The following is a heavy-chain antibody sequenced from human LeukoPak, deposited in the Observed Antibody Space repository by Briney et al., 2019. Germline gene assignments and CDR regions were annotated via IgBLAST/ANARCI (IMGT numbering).Heavy chain of an antibody. D-gene: IGHD4-17*01. V-gene: IGHV3-11*01. CDR1: TFNNYA. CDR3: ARGQRTGDLDAFDI. Sequence: GGSLRLSCTFTFNNYAMNWVRQAPGKGLEWVSYISSSGSTIYYADSVKGRFTISRDNAKNSLYLQMNSLRAEDTAVYYCARGQRTGDLDAFDIWGQGTMVTVSS. CDR2: ISSSGSTI. J-gene: IGHJ3*02.